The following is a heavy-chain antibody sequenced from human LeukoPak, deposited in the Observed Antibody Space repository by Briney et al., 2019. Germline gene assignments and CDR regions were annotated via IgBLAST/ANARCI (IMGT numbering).Heavy chain of an antibody. Sequence: GGSLRLSRAASGFTFSRYAMSWVRQAPGKGLEWVSTISGHGGSTYYADSVKGRFTISRDNSKNTLYLQMSSLRAEDTAIYYCAKDRLIIPAAGDYFDYWGQGTLVTVSS. CDR2: ISGHGGST. D-gene: IGHD2-2*01. V-gene: IGHV3-23*01. CDR1: GFTFSRYA. J-gene: IGHJ4*02. CDR3: AKDRLIIPAAGDYFDY.